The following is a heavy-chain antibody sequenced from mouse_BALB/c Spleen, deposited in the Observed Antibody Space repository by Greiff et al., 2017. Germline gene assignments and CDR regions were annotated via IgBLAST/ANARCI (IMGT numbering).Heavy chain of an antibody. CDR3: ATGGYSSFAY. CDR2: ISNLAYSI. Sequence: EVKVVESGGGLVQPGGSRKLSCAASGFTFSDYGMAWVRQAPGKGPEWVAFISNLAYSIYYADTVTGRFTISRENAKNTLYLEMSSLRSEDTAMYYCATGGYSSFAYWGQGTLVTVSA. D-gene: IGHD2-3*01. J-gene: IGHJ3*01. V-gene: IGHV5-15*02. CDR1: GFTFSDYG.